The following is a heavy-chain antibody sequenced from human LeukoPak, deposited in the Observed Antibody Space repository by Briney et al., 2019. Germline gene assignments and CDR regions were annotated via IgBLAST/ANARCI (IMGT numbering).Heavy chain of an antibody. CDR2: ITRSGGT. CDR1: GFTFSTYA. V-gene: IGHV3-23*01. CDR3: ATWVFLGESGYYDY. D-gene: IGHD3-10*01. J-gene: IGHJ4*02. Sequence: GGSLRLSCAASGFTFSTYAVTWVRQAPGKGLEWVSIITRSGGTYYADSVKGRFTISKDNSKNTLYLQMNSLRAEDTAVYYCATWVFLGESGYYDYWGQGTLVTVSS.